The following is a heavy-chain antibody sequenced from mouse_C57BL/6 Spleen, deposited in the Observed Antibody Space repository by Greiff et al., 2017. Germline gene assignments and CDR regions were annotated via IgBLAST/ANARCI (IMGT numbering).Heavy chain of an antibody. Sequence: QVKLQQSGAELMKPGDSVKLSCKATGYTFTGYWIGWVKQRPGHSLAWIGELLPGCGRPNYNEKFKGKATFTADTSSNTVYLQLISLTTEDSAIYYCARSSTTVVALDYWGQGTTLTVSS. CDR2: LLPGCGRP. D-gene: IGHD1-1*01. J-gene: IGHJ2*01. CDR1: GYTFTGYW. CDR3: ARSSTTVVALDY. V-gene: IGHV1-9*01.